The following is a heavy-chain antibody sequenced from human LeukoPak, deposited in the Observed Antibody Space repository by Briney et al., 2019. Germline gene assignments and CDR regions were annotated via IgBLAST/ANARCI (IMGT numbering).Heavy chain of an antibody. CDR2: IIPIFGTA. V-gene: IGHV1-69*13. CDR3: ARAAPYYYGSGSYSWFDP. Sequence: SVKVSCKASGGTFSSYAISWVRQAPGQGLEWMGGIIPIFGTANYAQKFQGRVTITADESTSTAYMELSSLRSEDTAVYYCARAAPYYYGSGSYSWFDPWGQGTLVTVSS. J-gene: IGHJ5*02. D-gene: IGHD3-10*01. CDR1: GGTFSSYA.